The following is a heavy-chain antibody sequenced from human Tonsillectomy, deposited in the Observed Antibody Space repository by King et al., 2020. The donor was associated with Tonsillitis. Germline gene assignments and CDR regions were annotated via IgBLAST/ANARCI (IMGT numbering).Heavy chain of an antibody. J-gene: IGHJ4*02. V-gene: IGHV4-61*01. Sequence: VQLQESGPGLVKPSETLSLTCTVSGGSVSSDSYYWSWIRQPPGKGLEWIGYIYYSGSTNYNPSLKSRVTISVDTSKNQFSLKLSSVTAADTAVYYCARGRDYYDSRGFDYWGQGTLVTVSS. D-gene: IGHD3-22*01. CDR2: IYYSGST. CDR3: ARGRDYYDSRGFDY. CDR1: GGSVSSDSYY.